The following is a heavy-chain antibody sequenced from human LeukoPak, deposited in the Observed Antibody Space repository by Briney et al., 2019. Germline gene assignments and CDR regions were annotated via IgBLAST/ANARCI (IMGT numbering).Heavy chain of an antibody. CDR2: IYYSGST. D-gene: IGHD5-24*01. J-gene: IGHJ5*02. V-gene: IGHV4-39*07. CDR1: GGSISSSSYY. CDR3: ARSRQVQPPRSATDRWLQLGDWFDP. Sequence: PSETLSLTCTVSGGSISSSSYYWGWIRQPPGKGLEWIGCIYYSGSTYYNPSLKSRVTISVDTSKNQFSLKLSSVTAADTAVYYCARSRQVQPPRSATDRWLQLGDWFDPWGQGTLVTVSS.